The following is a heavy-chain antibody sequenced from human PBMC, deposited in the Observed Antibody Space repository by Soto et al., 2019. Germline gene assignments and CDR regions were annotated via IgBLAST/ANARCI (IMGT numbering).Heavy chain of an antibody. D-gene: IGHD2-15*01. CDR2: IYYSGST. CDR1: GGSISSYY. J-gene: IGHJ5*02. CDR3: ATSTQIYCSGGSCATT. Sequence: PSETLSLTCTVSGGSISSYYWSWIRQPPGKGLEWIGYIYYSGSTNYNPSLKSRVTISVDTSKNQFSLKLSSVTAADTAVYYCATSTQIYCSGGSCATTWGQGTLVTVPS. V-gene: IGHV4-59*08.